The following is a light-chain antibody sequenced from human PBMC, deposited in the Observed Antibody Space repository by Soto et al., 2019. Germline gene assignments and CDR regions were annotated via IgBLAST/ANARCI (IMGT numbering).Light chain of an antibody. CDR3: QQYNSYGT. CDR2: DAS. CDR1: QSIDSS. V-gene: IGKV1-5*01. J-gene: IGKJ2*01. Sequence: DIQMTQSPSTLSASVGVRVTITCRASQSIDSSLAWYQQKPRKGPKLLIYDASTLESGVPSRFSGSGLGTEFALTISSLQPDDFATFYCQQYNSYGTFGQGTKVDIK.